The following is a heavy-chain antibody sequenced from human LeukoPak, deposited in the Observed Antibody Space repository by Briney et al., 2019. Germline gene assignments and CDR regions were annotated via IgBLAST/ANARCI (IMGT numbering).Heavy chain of an antibody. D-gene: IGHD2-2*01. CDR2: IHTSGST. CDR1: GGSISSSSYY. V-gene: IGHV4-61*02. CDR3: ARGLPVPAHDAFDI. Sequence: SETLSLTCTVSGGSISSSSYYWSWIRQPAGKGLEWIGRIHTSGSTNYNPSLKSRVTMSVDTSKNQFSLNLSSVTAADTAVYFCARGLPVPAHDAFDIWGQGTMVTVSS. J-gene: IGHJ3*02.